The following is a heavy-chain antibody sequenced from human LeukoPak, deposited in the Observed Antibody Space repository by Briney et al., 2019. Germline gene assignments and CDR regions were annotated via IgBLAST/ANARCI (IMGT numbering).Heavy chain of an antibody. Sequence: GGSLRLSCAASGFTFDDYAMHWVRQAPGKGLEWVSGISWNGDSIGYADSVKGRFTISRDNAKNSLYLQMNSLRAEDTAFYYCAKDGTSGWSFYYFDYWGQGTLVTVSS. CDR2: ISWNGDSI. CDR1: GFTFDDYA. V-gene: IGHV3-9*01. D-gene: IGHD6-19*01. CDR3: AKDGTSGWSFYYFDY. J-gene: IGHJ4*02.